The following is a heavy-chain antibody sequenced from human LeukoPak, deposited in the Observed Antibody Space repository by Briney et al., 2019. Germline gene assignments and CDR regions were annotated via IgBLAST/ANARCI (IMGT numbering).Heavy chain of an antibody. Sequence: SQTLSLTCTVSGGSISSGDYYWIWIRHPPGKALEWIAYMYYSGSTYYNPSLKSRVTMSADTSKNQLSLKLSSVTAADTAVYYCARPYYYDSRIDPWGQGILVTVSS. CDR3: ARPYYYDSRIDP. V-gene: IGHV4-30-4*01. CDR1: GGSISSGDYY. D-gene: IGHD3-22*01. J-gene: IGHJ5*02. CDR2: MYYSGST.